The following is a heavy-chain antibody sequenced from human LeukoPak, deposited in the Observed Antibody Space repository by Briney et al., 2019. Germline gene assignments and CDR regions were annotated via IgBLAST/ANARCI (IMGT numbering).Heavy chain of an antibody. CDR2: INPNSGGT. D-gene: IGHD3-10*01. CDR1: GYTFTGYY. J-gene: IGHJ3*02. V-gene: IGHV1-2*02. Sequence: GASVKVSCKSSGYTFTGYYMHWVRQAPGQGLEWVGWINPNSGGTNYAQKFQGRVTMTRDTSISTAYMELSRLRSDHTAVYYCARDRVLLWFGEPDAFDIWGQGTMVTVSS. CDR3: ARDRVLLWFGEPDAFDI.